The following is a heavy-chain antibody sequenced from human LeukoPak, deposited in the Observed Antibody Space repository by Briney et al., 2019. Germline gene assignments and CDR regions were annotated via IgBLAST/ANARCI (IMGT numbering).Heavy chain of an antibody. Sequence: PSETLSLTCTVSGGSISSSSYYWSWIRQPPGTGLEWIGEINHSGSTNYNPSLKSRVTISVDTSKNQFSLKLSSVTAADTAVYYCARRDGYKLGVDYWGQGTLVTVSS. D-gene: IGHD5-24*01. J-gene: IGHJ4*02. V-gene: IGHV4-39*07. CDR1: GGSISSSSYY. CDR2: INHSGST. CDR3: ARRDGYKLGVDY.